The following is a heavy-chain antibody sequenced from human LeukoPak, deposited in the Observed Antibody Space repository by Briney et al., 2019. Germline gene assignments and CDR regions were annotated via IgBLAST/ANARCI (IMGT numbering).Heavy chain of an antibody. Sequence: PSETLPLTCTVSVPPIRGSYWSWIPQPPGKGQEWIGFISVSGFSKDTPALKGRVNVSLDAPKSQFSLDLRSVTAADTAVYYCARAGSSSWYTLVAAEWGQGILVTVSS. CDR2: ISVSGFS. CDR3: ARAGSSSWYTLVAAE. V-gene: IGHV4-59*01. J-gene: IGHJ4*02. CDR1: VPPIRGSY. D-gene: IGHD6-13*01.